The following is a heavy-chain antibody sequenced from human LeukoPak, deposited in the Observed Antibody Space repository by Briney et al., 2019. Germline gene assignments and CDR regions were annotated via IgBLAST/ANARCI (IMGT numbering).Heavy chain of an antibody. CDR1: GFTFDDYA. CDR3: AEGEDYGDFDY. V-gene: IGHV3-43*02. J-gene: IGHJ4*02. CDR2: ISGDGGST. Sequence: GGSLRLSCTASGFTFDDYAMHWVRQAPGKGLEWVSLISGDGGSTYYADSVKGRFTISRDNSKNSLYLQMNSLRTEDTALYYCAEGEDYGDFDYWGQGTLVTVSS. D-gene: IGHD4-17*01.